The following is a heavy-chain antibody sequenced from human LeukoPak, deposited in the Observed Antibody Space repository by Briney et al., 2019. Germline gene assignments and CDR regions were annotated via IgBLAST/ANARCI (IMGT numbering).Heavy chain of an antibody. CDR2: ISYDGSNK. J-gene: IGHJ4*02. CDR3: ARGDGSSSWYFDFDY. CDR1: GFTFSSYA. D-gene: IGHD6-13*01. Sequence: GGSLRLSCAASGFTFSSYAMHWVRQAPGKGLEWVAVISYDGSNKYYADSVKGRFTISRDNSKNTLYLQMNSLRAEDTAVYYCARGDGSSSWYFDFDYWGQGTLVTVSS. V-gene: IGHV3-30-3*01.